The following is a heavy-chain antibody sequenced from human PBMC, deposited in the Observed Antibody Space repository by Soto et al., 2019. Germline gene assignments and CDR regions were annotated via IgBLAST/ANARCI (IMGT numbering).Heavy chain of an antibody. D-gene: IGHD3-10*01. CDR3: ARGSEDSYPGSRIFDF. CDR1: GFTFGSRA. Sequence: EVQLLVSGGDLVQPGGSLRLSCVGSGFTFGSRAMSWVRQAPGEGLEWVSTITDNGGDSKSADSVRGRFAISRDNSKNILYLQMNSLRAEDSAIYYCARGSEDSYPGSRIFDFWGRGTLVSVSS. V-gene: IGHV3-23*01. CDR2: ITDNGGDS. J-gene: IGHJ4*02.